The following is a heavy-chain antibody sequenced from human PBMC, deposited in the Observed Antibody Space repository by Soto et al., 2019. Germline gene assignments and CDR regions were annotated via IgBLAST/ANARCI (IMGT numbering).Heavy chain of an antibody. D-gene: IGHD3-3*01. CDR3: ARGGMEWSGFRGYYGMDV. J-gene: IGHJ6*02. V-gene: IGHV4-34*01. CDR2: INHSGST. CDR1: GGSFSGYY. Sequence: LSLTCAVYGGSFSGYYWSWIRQPPGKGLEWIGEINHSGSTNYNPSLKSRVTISVDTSKNQFSLKLSSVTAADTAVYYCARGGMEWSGFRGYYGMDVWGQGTTVTVSS.